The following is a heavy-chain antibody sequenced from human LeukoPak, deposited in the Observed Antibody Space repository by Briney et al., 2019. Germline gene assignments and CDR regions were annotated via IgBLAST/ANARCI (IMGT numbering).Heavy chain of an antibody. J-gene: IGHJ5*02. D-gene: IGHD6-13*01. CDR2: IIPIFGIT. CDR3: ARGEGIAAVVSRFDL. Sequence: ASVKVSCKASGGAFSSYAISWVRQAPGQGLEWVGGIIPIFGITNYAQKFQDRVTITADEYTNTAYMELSSLRSEDTAFYYCARGEGIAAVVSRFDLWGQGTLVTVSS. V-gene: IGHV1-69*13. CDR1: GGAFSSYA.